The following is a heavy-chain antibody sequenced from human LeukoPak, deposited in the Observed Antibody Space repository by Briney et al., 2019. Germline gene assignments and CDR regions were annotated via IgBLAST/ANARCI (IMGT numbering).Heavy chain of an antibody. Sequence: GGSLRLSCAASGFTFSSYWMSWVRQAPGKGLEWVANIKQDGSEKYYVDSVKGRFTISRDNAKNSLYLQMNSLRAEDTAVYYCAKLTGYSSSWYTPNWFDPWGLGTLVTVSS. J-gene: IGHJ5*02. D-gene: IGHD6-13*01. CDR2: IKQDGSEK. V-gene: IGHV3-7*03. CDR3: AKLTGYSSSWYTPNWFDP. CDR1: GFTFSSYW.